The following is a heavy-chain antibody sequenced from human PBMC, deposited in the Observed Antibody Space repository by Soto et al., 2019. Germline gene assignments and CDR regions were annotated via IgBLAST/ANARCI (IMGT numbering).Heavy chain of an antibody. D-gene: IGHD2-15*01. V-gene: IGHV5-51*01. Sequence: LGESLKISCKGSGYSFTSYWIGWVRQMPGKGLEWMGIIYPGDSDTRYSPSFQGQVTISADKSISTAYLQWSSLKASDTAMYYCASGGSWQYYYYGMDVWGQGTTVTVSS. J-gene: IGHJ6*02. CDR3: ASGGSWQYYYYGMDV. CDR1: GYSFTSYW. CDR2: IYPGDSDT.